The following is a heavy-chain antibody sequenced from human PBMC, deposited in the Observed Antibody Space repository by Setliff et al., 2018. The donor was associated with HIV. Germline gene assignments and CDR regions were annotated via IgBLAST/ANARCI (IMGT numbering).Heavy chain of an antibody. Sequence: GASVKVSCKASGGTFSSFAISWVRQATGQGLEWMGWLNPRSGATGYTQEFQGRVTMTRDTSISTAYMELSSLRSEDTAIYYCARVISGRGRELPDFDYWGQGTLVTVSS. CDR3: ARVISGRGRELPDFDY. CDR1: GGTFSSFA. D-gene: IGHD1-7*01. CDR2: LNPRSGAT. V-gene: IGHV1-8*02. J-gene: IGHJ4*02.